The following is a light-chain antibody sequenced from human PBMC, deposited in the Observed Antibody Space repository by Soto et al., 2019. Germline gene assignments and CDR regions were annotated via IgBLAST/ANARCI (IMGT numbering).Light chain of an antibody. V-gene: IGLV2-14*01. J-gene: IGLJ1*01. CDR2: DVS. Sequence: QSVLTQPASVSGSPGQSITISCTGTSSDVGGYNYVSWYQQHPGKAPKLMIYDVSSRPSGVSNRFSGSKSGNTASLTISGLQAEDEADYYCRSYRSSSTLVFGSGTKVTVL. CDR1: SSDVGGYNY. CDR3: RSYRSSSTLV.